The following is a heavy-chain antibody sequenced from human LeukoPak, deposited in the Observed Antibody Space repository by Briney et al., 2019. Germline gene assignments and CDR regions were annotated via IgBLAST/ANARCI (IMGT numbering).Heavy chain of an antibody. Sequence: SVKVSCKASGGTFSSYAISWVRQAPGQGLEWMGGIIPIFGTANYAQKFQGRVTFTADKSTSTAYMELSSLRSEDTAVYYCAREIWQQLVLNAFDIWGQGTMVTVSS. CDR3: AREIWQQLVLNAFDI. V-gene: IGHV1-69*06. J-gene: IGHJ3*02. CDR1: GGTFSSYA. CDR2: IIPIFGTA. D-gene: IGHD6-13*01.